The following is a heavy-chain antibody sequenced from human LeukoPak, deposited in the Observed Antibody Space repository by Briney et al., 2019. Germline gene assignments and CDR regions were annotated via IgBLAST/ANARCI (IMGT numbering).Heavy chain of an antibody. CDR2: ISISSSYI. D-gene: IGHD3-22*01. V-gene: IGHV3-21*01. J-gene: IGHJ5*02. CDR3: ARDLTPTYYYDSSGYNFDP. CDR1: GFTFSSYS. Sequence: GGSLRLSCAASGFTFSSYSMNWVRQAPGKGLEWVSSISISSSYIYYADSVKGRFTISRDNAKNSLYLQMNSLRAEDTAVYYCARDLTPTYYYDSSGYNFDPWGQGTLVTVSS.